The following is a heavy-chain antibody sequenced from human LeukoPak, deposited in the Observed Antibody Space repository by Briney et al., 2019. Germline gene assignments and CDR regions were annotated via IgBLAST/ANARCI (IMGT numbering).Heavy chain of an antibody. Sequence: GGSLRLSCAASGFTFSSYGMSWVRQAPGKGLEWVSAISGSGGSTYYADSVKGRFTISRDNSKNTLYLQMNSLRAEDTAVYYCAKDKLRYSFAYYMDVWGKGTTVTISS. D-gene: IGHD3-9*01. V-gene: IGHV3-23*01. CDR1: GFTFSSYG. J-gene: IGHJ6*03. CDR2: ISGSGGST. CDR3: AKDKLRYSFAYYMDV.